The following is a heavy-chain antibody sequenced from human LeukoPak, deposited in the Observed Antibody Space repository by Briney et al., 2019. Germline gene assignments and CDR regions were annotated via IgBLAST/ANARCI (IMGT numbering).Heavy chain of an antibody. CDR2: IYNSGSA. Sequence: KSSETLSLTCTVSGGFISQEYWSWIRQPPGKGLEWIGYIYNSGSASYNPSLGSRVTMSVDTSKKQISLKLRSVTAADTAVYYCARGPLVRGVMHKKLDYWGQGTLVTVSS. V-gene: IGHV4-59*13. J-gene: IGHJ4*02. CDR1: GGFISQEY. D-gene: IGHD3-10*01. CDR3: ARGPLVRGVMHKKLDY.